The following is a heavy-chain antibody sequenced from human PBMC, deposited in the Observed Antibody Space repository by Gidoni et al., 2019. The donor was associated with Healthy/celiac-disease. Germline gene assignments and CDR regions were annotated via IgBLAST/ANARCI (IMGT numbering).Heavy chain of an antibody. CDR1: GGSISSYY. CDR3: AAKTRGYGVVY. J-gene: IGHJ4*02. D-gene: IGHD3-10*01. V-gene: IGHV4-59*08. Sequence: QVQLQESGPGLVKPSETLRLTCTVPGGSISSYYWSWIRQPPGKGLEWIGYIYYSGSTNYNPPLKSRVTISVDTSKNQFSLKLSSVTAADTAVYYCAAKTRGYGVVYWGQGTLVTVSS. CDR2: IYYSGST.